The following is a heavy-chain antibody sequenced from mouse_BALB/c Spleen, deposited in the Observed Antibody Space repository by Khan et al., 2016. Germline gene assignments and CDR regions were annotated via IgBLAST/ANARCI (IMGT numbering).Heavy chain of an antibody. CDR1: GYSITSDYA. V-gene: IGHV3-2*02. Sequence: EVQLQQSGPGLVKPSQSLSLTCTVTGYSITSDYAWNWIRQFPGNKLEWMGYITYSGSTSYNPSLKSRISITRDTSKNQFFLQLNSATTEDTATYYCARSNYYGDSPAWFAYWGQGTLVTVSA. CDR2: ITYSGST. J-gene: IGHJ3*01. CDR3: ARSNYYGDSPAWFAY. D-gene: IGHD1-1*02.